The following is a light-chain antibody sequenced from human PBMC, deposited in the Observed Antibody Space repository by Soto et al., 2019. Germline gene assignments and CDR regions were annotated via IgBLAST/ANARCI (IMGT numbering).Light chain of an antibody. CDR1: QTVRNN. CDR2: GAS. V-gene: IGKV3-15*01. J-gene: IGKJ1*01. CDR3: QQYNNWPPWT. Sequence: TQSPGTLSLSVGETVTISCRASQTVRNNYLAWYQQKPGQAPRLLIYGASTRATGIPARFSGSGSGTEFTLTISSLQSEDFAVYYCQQYNNWPPWTFGQGTKVDIK.